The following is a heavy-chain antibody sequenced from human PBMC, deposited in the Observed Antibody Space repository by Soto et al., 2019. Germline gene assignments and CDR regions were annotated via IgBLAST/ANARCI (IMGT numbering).Heavy chain of an antibody. CDR1: GGSLSGYY. CDR2: INDRGSI. Sequence: QVQLQQWGAGPLRPLETLSLTCGVSGGSLSGYYWAWIRQSPGKGLEWIGEINDRGSINYNPSLKSRGSISVDTSKNHSSLNLRSVTAADTAVYYCARESHDILTGPPWVWYFDLWGRGTLVTVSS. J-gene: IGHJ2*01. V-gene: IGHV4-34*01. D-gene: IGHD3-9*01. CDR3: ARESHDILTGPPWVWYFDL.